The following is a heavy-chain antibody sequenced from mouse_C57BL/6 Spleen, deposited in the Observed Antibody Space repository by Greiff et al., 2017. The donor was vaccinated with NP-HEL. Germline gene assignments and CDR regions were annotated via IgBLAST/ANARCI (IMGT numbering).Heavy chain of an antibody. D-gene: IGHD1-1*01. CDR2: ISSGGSYT. CDR3: ARDYGSSY. J-gene: IGHJ4*01. V-gene: IGHV5-6*02. CDR1: GFTFSSYG. Sequence: EVKLVESGGDLVKPGGSLKLSCAASGFTFSSYGMSWVRQTPDKRLEWVATISSGGSYTYYPDSVKGRFTISRDNAKNTLYLQMSSLKSEDTAMYYCARDYGSSYWGQGTSVTVSS.